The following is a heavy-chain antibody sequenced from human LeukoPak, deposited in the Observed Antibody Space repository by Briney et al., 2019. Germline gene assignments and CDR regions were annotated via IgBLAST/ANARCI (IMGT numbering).Heavy chain of an antibody. CDR2: IYTSGST. CDR3: ARGRSGVYYYDSSGYYDY. D-gene: IGHD3-22*01. V-gene: IGHV4-4*07. Sequence: PSETLSLTCTVSGGSISSYYWSWIRQPAGKGLEWIGRIYTSGSTNYNPSLKSRVTMSVDTSKNQFSLKLSSVTAADTAVYYCARGRSGVYYYDSSGYYDYWGQGTLVTVSS. CDR1: GGSISSYY. J-gene: IGHJ4*02.